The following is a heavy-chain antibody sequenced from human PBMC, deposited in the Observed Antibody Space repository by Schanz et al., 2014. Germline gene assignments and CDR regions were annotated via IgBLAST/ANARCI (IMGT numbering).Heavy chain of an antibody. V-gene: IGHV3-23*01. CDR2: MNESHSTI. CDR3: ARGGSGSHYRLDY. J-gene: IGHJ4*02. Sequence: EVHLLESGGGLVPPGGSLRLSCAASGFNFSDYAMCWVRQAPGKGLEWVSAMNESHSTIYYADSVRGRFTISRDNAENTLFLQMNSLRAEDTGLYFCARGGSGSHYRLDYWGQGTLVTVSS. D-gene: IGHD1-26*01. CDR1: GFNFSDYA.